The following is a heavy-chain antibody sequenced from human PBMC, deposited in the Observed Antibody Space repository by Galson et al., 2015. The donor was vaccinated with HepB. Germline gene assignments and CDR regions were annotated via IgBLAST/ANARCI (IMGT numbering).Heavy chain of an antibody. J-gene: IGHJ3*02. Sequence: SVKVSCKASGGTFGSYAISWVRQAPGQGLEWMGGIIPIFGTANYAQKFQGRVTITADESTSTAYMELSSLRSEDTAVYYCARGLRWSRIDAFDIWGQGTMVTVSS. V-gene: IGHV1-69*13. CDR2: IIPIFGTA. CDR1: GGTFGSYA. CDR3: ARGLRWSRIDAFDI. D-gene: IGHD4-23*01.